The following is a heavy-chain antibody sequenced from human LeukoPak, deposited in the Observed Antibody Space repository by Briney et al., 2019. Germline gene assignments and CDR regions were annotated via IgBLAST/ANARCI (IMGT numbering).Heavy chain of an antibody. CDR1: GGSISTSSYS. V-gene: IGHV4-61*02. Sequence: SETLSLTCTVSGGSISTSSYSWSWIRQPAGKGLEWIGRIYTSGSTNYNPSLKSRVTMSVDTSKNQFSLKLSSVTAADTAVYYCARLDVWGKGTTVTISS. CDR3: ARLDV. CDR2: IYTSGST. J-gene: IGHJ6*04.